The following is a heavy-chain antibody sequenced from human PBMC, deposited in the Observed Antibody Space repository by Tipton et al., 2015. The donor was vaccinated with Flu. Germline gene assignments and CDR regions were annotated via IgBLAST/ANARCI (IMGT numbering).Heavy chain of an antibody. CDR1: GGSFSGYY. Sequence: TLSLTCAVYGGSFSGYYWSWIRQPPGKGLEWIGEINHSGSTNYNPSLKSRVTISVDTSKNQFSLKLSSVTAADTAVYYCARGLGYYGSGSYYLAFGYYYYYMDVWGKGTTVTVSS. D-gene: IGHD3-10*01. J-gene: IGHJ6*03. CDR3: ARGLGYYGSGSYYLAFGYYYYYMDV. V-gene: IGHV4-34*01. CDR2: INHSGST.